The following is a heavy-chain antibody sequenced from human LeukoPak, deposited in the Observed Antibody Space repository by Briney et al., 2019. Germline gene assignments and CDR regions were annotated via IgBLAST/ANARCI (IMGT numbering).Heavy chain of an antibody. CDR2: IYSGGST. CDR3: ARRRRRSSSEDY. D-gene: IGHD6-6*01. Sequence: GGSLRLSCAASGFTVSSNYMSWVRQAPGKGLEWVSVIYSGGSTYYADSVKGRFTISRDNSKNTLYLQMNSLRAEDTAVYYCARRRRRSSSEDYWGQGTLVTVSS. CDR1: GFTVSSNY. V-gene: IGHV3-53*05. J-gene: IGHJ4*02.